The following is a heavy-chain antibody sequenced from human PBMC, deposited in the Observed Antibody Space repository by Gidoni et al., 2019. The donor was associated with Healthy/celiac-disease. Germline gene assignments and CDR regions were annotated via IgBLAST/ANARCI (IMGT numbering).Heavy chain of an antibody. Sequence: QVQLVESGGDVVQPGRSLRLSCAGSGFTFRSYGMHWVRQAPGKGLEWVAVISYDGNNKYYADSVRGRFTISRDNSKNTLYLQMNSLSAEDTAVYYCARGAVVAGTNYYYGMDVWGQGTTVTVSS. V-gene: IGHV3-30*03. CDR1: GFTFRSYG. CDR3: ARGAVVAGTNYYYGMDV. D-gene: IGHD6-19*01. CDR2: ISYDGNNK. J-gene: IGHJ6*02.